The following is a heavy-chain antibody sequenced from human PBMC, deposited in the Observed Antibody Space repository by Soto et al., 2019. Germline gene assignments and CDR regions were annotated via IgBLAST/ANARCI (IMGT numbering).Heavy chain of an antibody. Sequence: QVQLVESGGGVVQPGRSLRLSCAASGFTFNNYGMHWVRQAPGKGLERVATISNDGSDKYYADSGKGRLTISRENSXXXXXXXXNSLRAEETAVYYCAKDQGIAASHGIDWGQGTMVTVSS. V-gene: IGHV3-30*18. J-gene: IGHJ3*01. CDR3: AKDQGIAASHGID. CDR2: ISNDGSDK. CDR1: GFTFNNYG. D-gene: IGHD6-13*01.